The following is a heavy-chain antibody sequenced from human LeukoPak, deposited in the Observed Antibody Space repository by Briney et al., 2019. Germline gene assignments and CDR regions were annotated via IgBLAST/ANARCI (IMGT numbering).Heavy chain of an antibody. V-gene: IGHV4-4*07. CDR1: GGSISSYY. Sequence: SETLSLTCTVSGGSISSYYWSWIRQPAGTALEWIGRIYTSGTITYNPSLKSRVTISVDTSKNQFSLKLRSVTAADTAVYYCARSYGGNSGFDYWGQGTLVTVSS. D-gene: IGHD4-23*01. CDR2: IYTSGTI. CDR3: ARSYGGNSGFDY. J-gene: IGHJ4*02.